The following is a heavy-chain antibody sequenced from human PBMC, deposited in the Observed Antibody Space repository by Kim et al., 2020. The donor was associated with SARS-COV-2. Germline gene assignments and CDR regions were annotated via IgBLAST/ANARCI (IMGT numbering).Heavy chain of an antibody. CDR2: INHSGST. J-gene: IGHJ5*02. D-gene: IGHD2-2*01. Sequence: SETLSLTCAVYGGSFSGYYWSWIRQPPGKGLELIGEINHSGSTNYNPSLKSRVTISVDTSKNQFSLKLSSVTAADTAVYYCARVRRIVVVPAAMRSGWFDPWGQGTLVTVSS. CDR3: ARVRRIVVVPAAMRSGWFDP. V-gene: IGHV4-34*01. CDR1: GGSFSGYY.